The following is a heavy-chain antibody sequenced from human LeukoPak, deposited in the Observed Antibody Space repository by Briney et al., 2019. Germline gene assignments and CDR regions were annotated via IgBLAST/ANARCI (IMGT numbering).Heavy chain of an antibody. CDR1: GYSISSSNL. D-gene: IGHD6-19*01. CDR3: ARREWLAQGGGFDY. Sequence: SETLSLTCAVSGYSISSSNLWGWIRQPPGKGLEWIGYISHSGSTYYNASLESRVTMSLDTSKNQFSLKLSSVTAVDTAVYYCARREWLAQGGGFDYWGQGTLVTVSS. J-gene: IGHJ4*02. V-gene: IGHV4-28*01. CDR2: ISHSGST.